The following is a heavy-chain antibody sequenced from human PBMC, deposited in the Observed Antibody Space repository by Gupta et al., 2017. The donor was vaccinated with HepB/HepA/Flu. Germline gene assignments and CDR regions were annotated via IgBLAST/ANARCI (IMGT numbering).Heavy chain of an antibody. Sequence: QVQLVESGGGVVKPGRSLRLPCAASGFTLVSYAIPGVRQAPGKGLEWVAVISYDGSNKYYADSVKGRFTISRDNSKNTLYLQMNSLRAEDTAVYYCARDRGYSGYLDAFDIWGQGTMVTVSS. CDR1: GFTLVSYA. V-gene: IGHV3-30-3*01. CDR3: ARDRGYSGYLDAFDI. CDR2: ISYDGSNK. D-gene: IGHD5-12*01. J-gene: IGHJ3*02.